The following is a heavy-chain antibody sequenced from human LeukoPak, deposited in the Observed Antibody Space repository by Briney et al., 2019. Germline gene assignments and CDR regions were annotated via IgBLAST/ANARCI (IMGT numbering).Heavy chain of an antibody. CDR1: GFTSDRHA. D-gene: IGHD4/OR15-4a*01. J-gene: IGHJ4*02. Sequence: GGSLRLSCVASGFTSDRHAMCWVRQAPGKGLEWVSSIDIGGGSTYYADSVKARFPITRDNSKNTLYLQMNSPRAEDTALDFCANEVRPNDYWGRGTLVTVSS. CDR2: IDIGGGST. CDR3: ANEVRPNDY. V-gene: IGHV3-23*01.